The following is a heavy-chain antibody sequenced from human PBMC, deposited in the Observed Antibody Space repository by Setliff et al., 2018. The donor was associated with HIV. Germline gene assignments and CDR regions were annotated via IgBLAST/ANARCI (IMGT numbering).Heavy chain of an antibody. CDR2: INPSSGST. CDR1: GYTFTGYY. D-gene: IGHD6-13*01. CDR3: ARGVKGIATTGKYYFDY. V-gene: IGHV1-46*01. J-gene: IGHJ4*02. Sequence: ASVKVSCKASGYTFTGYYVHWVRQAPGQGLEWMGIINPSSGSTTYAQKFQGRVTMTRDTSVSTAYMELSRLKSDDTAVFYCARGVKGIATTGKYYFDYWGQGTLVTVSS.